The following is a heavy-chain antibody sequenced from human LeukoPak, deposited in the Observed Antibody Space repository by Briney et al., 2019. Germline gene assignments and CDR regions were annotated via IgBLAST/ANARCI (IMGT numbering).Heavy chain of an antibody. D-gene: IGHD3-3*01. Sequence: GASVKVSCKASGGTFSSYAISWVRQAPGQGLEWMGGIIPIFGTANYAQKFQGRVTITTDESTSTAYMELSSLRSEDTAVYYCARKGTHQPTYYDFWSGFAFDIWGQGTMVTVSS. CDR1: GGTFSSYA. CDR3: ARKGTHQPTYYDFWSGFAFDI. V-gene: IGHV1-69*05. J-gene: IGHJ3*02. CDR2: IIPIFGTA.